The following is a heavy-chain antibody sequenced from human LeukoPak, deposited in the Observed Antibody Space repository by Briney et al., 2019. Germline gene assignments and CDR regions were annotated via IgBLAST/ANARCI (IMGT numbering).Heavy chain of an antibody. V-gene: IGHV3-9*03. D-gene: IGHD6-13*01. CDR1: GFTLDDYA. CDR2: ISWNSGSI. Sequence: GGSLRLSCAASGFTLDDYAMHWVRHAPGKGLEWVSGISWNSGSIGYADSVKGRFTISRDNAKNSLYLQMNSLRAEDMALYYCAKGGRIAAAAIDYWGQGTLVTVSS. CDR3: AKGGRIAAAAIDY. J-gene: IGHJ4*02.